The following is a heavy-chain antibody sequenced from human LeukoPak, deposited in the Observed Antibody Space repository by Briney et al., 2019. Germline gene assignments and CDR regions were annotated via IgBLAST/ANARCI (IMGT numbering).Heavy chain of an antibody. CDR1: GFTFSTSG. D-gene: IGHD2-2*01. CDR3: AWGYCSSTDCHLARHFEY. V-gene: IGHV3-48*02. J-gene: IGHJ4*02. CDR2: ITSATVTL. Sequence: PGGSLRLSCAASGFTFSTSGVGWVRQAPGKGLEWLSYITSATVTLYMDSVKGRFTFSRDNAKNSLYLQMNGLREEDTAVYYCAWGYCSSTDCHLARHFEYWGQGTRVTVSS.